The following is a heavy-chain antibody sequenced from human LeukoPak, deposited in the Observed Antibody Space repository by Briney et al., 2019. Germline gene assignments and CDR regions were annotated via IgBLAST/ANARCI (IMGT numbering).Heavy chain of an antibody. D-gene: IGHD2-2*02. CDR1: GYTFTGYY. J-gene: IGHJ4*02. CDR3: ARDGQYCSSTSCYTGFPDY. CDR2: INPNNGGT. Sequence: ASVKVSCKASGYTFTGYYMHWVRQAPGQGLEWMGWINPNNGGTNYAQKFQGRVTMTRDTSISTAYMELSRLRSDDTAVYYCARDGQYCSSTSCYTGFPDYWGQGTLVTVSS. V-gene: IGHV1-2*02.